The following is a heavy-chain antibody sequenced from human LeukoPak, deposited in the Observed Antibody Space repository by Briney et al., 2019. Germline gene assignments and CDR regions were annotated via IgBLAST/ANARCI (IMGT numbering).Heavy chain of an antibody. CDR1: GYTFTSYG. J-gene: IGHJ4*02. V-gene: IGHV1-18*01. D-gene: IGHD3-9*01. CDR2: ISAYNGNT. CDR3: ARGSGLRYFDWLFYY. Sequence: GASVTVSCKASGYTFTSYGISWVRQAPGQGLEGMGRISAYNGNTNYAQKLQGRVTMTTDKSNSTAYMELRSLRCDDPGVYYCARGSGLRYFDWLFYYWGEGTLVTVSS.